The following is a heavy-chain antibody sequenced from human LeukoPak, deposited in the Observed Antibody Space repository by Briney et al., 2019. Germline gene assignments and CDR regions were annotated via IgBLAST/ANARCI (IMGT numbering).Heavy chain of an antibody. CDR1: GYTFTSYG. CDR3: ARGGYSYGGDHDAFDI. Sequence: ASVKVSCKASGYTFTSYGISWVRQAPGQGLEWMGWISAYNGNTNYAQKLQGRVAMTTDTSTSTAYMELRSLRSDDTAVYYCARGGYSYGGDHDAFDIWGQGTMVTVSS. J-gene: IGHJ3*02. CDR2: ISAYNGNT. V-gene: IGHV1-18*01. D-gene: IGHD5-18*01.